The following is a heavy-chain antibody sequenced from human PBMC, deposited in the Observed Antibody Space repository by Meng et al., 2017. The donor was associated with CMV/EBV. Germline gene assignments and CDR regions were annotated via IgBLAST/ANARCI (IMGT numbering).Heavy chain of an antibody. CDR2: IYYSGIT. Sequence: HLRGSCPGRVKRTEHSSLPCSVSRATISRSRYYSGLFGQPPGTGLEWIGGIYYSGITYYNPSIKSRATISVDTSQTQFSLKLSSVTAADTAVYYCARAIVLMVYAENWFDPWGQGTLVTVSS. D-gene: IGHD2-8*01. CDR1: RATISRSRYY. J-gene: IGHJ5*02. CDR3: ARAIVLMVYAENWFDP. V-gene: IGHV4-39*07.